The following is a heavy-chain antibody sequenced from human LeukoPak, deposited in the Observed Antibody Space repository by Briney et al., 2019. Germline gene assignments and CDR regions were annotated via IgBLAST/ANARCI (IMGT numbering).Heavy chain of an antibody. D-gene: IGHD4-17*01. CDR3: ARDYGDYSPDY. Sequence: PGGSLRLSCATSGFNFRTYAMSWVRQAPGKGLEWVSVISGDVDNTYYGDSMKGRFTISRDNAKNSLYLQMNSLRAEDTAMYYCARDYGDYSPDYWGQGTLVTVSS. CDR1: GFNFRTYA. J-gene: IGHJ4*02. CDR2: ISGDVDNT. V-gene: IGHV3-23*01.